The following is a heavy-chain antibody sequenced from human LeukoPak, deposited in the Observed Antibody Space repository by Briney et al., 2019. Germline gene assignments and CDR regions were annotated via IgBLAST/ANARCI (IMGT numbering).Heavy chain of an antibody. CDR2: ISAYNGNT. CDR3: ARVKRYGSGTTGGDY. D-gene: IGHD3-10*01. V-gene: IGHV1-18*04. CDR1: GYTFTSYG. J-gene: IGHJ4*02. Sequence: ASVKVSCKASGYTFTSYGISWVRQAPGQGLEWMGWISAYNGNTNYAQKLQGRVTMTTDTSTSTAYMELRSLRSDDTAVYYCARVKRYGSGTTGGDYWGQGTLVTVSS.